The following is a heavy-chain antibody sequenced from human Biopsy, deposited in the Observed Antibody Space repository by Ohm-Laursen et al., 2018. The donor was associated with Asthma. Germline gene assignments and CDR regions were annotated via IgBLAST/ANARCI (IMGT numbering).Heavy chain of an antibody. CDR2: VSWNSGSI. CDR3: VIDIRLQLWGFDS. D-gene: IGHD6-13*01. V-gene: IGHV3-9*01. J-gene: IGHJ4*02. CDR1: GFTFDDYA. Sequence: RSLRLSCAASGFTFDDYAMHWVRQAPGQGLEWVSGVSWNSGSIDYADSVKGRFTISRDNAKNSLYLQMNSLRGADTALYYCVIDIRLQLWGFDSWGQGTLVTVSP.